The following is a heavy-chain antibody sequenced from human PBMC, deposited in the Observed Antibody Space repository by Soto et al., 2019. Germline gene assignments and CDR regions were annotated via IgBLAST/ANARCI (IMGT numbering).Heavy chain of an antibody. D-gene: IGHD2-2*01. CDR1: GGSISSSSYY. V-gene: IGHV4-39*01. Sequence: PSETLSLTCTVSGGSISSSSYYWGWIRQPPGKGLEWIGSIYYSGSTYYNPSLKSRVTISVDTSKNQFSLKLSSVTAADTAVYYCARQDCSSTSCYGHYFDYWGQGTLVTVSS. J-gene: IGHJ4*02. CDR3: ARQDCSSTSCYGHYFDY. CDR2: IYYSGST.